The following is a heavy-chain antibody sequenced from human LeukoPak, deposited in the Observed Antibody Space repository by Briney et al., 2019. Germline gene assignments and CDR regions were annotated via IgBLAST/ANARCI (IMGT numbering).Heavy chain of an antibody. V-gene: IGHV3-11*01. CDR2: ISSSGSTI. CDR1: GFTFSDYY. D-gene: IGHD4-17*01. CDR3: ASRPRTTRSFDY. Sequence: GGSLRLSCAASGFTFSDYYMSWIRRAPGKGLEWVSYISSSGSTIYYADSVKGRFTISRDNAKNSLYLQMNSLRAEDTAVYYCASRPRTTRSFDYWGQGTLVTVSS. J-gene: IGHJ4*02.